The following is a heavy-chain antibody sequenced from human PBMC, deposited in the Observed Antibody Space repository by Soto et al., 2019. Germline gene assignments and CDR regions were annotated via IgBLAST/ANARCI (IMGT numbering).Heavy chain of an antibody. CDR1: GGTFSSYA. J-gene: IGHJ6*02. V-gene: IGHV1-69*01. Sequence: QVQLVQSGAEVKKPGSSVKVSCKASGGTFSSYAISWVRQAPGQGLEWMGGIIPIFGTANYAQKFQGRVTITADESTSTAYMELSSLRSDDTAVYYCARTRCSSTSCYAWDVYYYYGMDVWGQGTTVTVSS. D-gene: IGHD2-2*01. CDR2: IIPIFGTA. CDR3: ARTRCSSTSCYAWDVYYYYGMDV.